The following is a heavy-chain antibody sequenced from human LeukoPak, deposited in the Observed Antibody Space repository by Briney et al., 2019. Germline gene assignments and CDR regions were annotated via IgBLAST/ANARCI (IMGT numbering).Heavy chain of an antibody. Sequence: AAVTVSCKASGYTFTGYYMHWVRQAPGQGLEWMGWINPNSGGTNYAQKFQGRVTMTRDTSISTAYMELSRLRSDDTAVYYCARAHYYDSSGVDYWGQGTLVTVSS. V-gene: IGHV1-2*02. J-gene: IGHJ4*02. CDR2: INPNSGGT. CDR3: ARAHYYDSSGVDY. CDR1: GYTFTGYY. D-gene: IGHD3-22*01.